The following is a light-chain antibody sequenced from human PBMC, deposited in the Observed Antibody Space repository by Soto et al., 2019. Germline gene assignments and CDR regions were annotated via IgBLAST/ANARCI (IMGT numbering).Light chain of an antibody. CDR3: GSYRSSSTRV. V-gene: IGLV2-14*01. Sequence: QSALTQPASVSGSPGQSITISCSGTRSDVGGYNYVSWYQQHPGKAPKLMIYEVSNRPSGVSNRFSGSKSGNTASLIISGLQADDEADYYCGSYRSSSTRVFGGGTKVTVL. CDR1: RSDVGGYNY. J-gene: IGLJ3*02. CDR2: EVS.